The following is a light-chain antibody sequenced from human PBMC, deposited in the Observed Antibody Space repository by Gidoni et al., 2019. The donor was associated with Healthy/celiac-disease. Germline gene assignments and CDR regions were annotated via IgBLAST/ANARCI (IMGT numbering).Light chain of an antibody. CDR3: CSFAGSYTLI. V-gene: IGLV2-11*01. J-gene: IGLJ2*01. Sequence: QSALTQPRSVSGSPGQSVTISCTGTSSDVGDYNYVSLYQQHPGKAPKLMIYDVNKRPSGVPDRFSGSKSGNTASLTISGLQAEDESDYYCCSFAGSYTLIFGGGTKLTVL. CDR1: SSDVGDYNY. CDR2: DVN.